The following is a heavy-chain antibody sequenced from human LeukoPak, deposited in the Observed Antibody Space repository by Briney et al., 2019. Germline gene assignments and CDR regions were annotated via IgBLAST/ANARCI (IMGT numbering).Heavy chain of an antibody. V-gene: IGHV1-46*01. CDR2: INPSGGSG. CDR3: ARALAAAAGRRAAMMGD. J-gene: IGHJ4*02. CDR1: GYTFTRFY. Sequence: ASVKASCKASGYTFTRFYIHWVRQAPGQGLEWMGIINPSGGSGNNAQKFQGRVTMTRDMSTSTVYMELSSLRSEDTAVYYCARALAAAAGRRAAMMGDWGQGTLVTVSS. D-gene: IGHD6-13*01.